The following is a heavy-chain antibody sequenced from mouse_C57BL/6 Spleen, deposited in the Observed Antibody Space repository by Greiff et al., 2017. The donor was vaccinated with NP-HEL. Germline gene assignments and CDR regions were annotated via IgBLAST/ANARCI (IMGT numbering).Heavy chain of an antibody. CDR2: IYPRSGNT. CDR3: ARYYYGSSSYYFDY. CDR1: GYTFTSYG. V-gene: IGHV1-81*01. J-gene: IGHJ2*01. D-gene: IGHD1-1*01. Sequence: QVQLQQSGAELARPGASVKLSCKASGYTFTSYGISWVKQRTGQGLEWIGEIYPRSGNTSYNEKFKGKATLTADKSSSTAYMELRSLTSEDSAVYFCARYYYGSSSYYFDYWGQGTTLTVSS.